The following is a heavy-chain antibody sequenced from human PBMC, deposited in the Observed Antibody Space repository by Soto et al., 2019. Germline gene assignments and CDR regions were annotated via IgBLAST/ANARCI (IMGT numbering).Heavy chain of an antibody. CDR3: ASRVPAATNWFDP. V-gene: IGHV4-34*01. CDR2: INHSGST. Sequence: SETLSLTCAVCGGSFSGYYWSWIRQPPGKGLEWIGEINHSGSTNYNPSLKSRVTISVDTSKNQFSLKLSSVTAADTAVYYCASRVPAATNWFDPWGQGTLVTVSS. J-gene: IGHJ5*02. CDR1: GGSFSGYY. D-gene: IGHD2-2*01.